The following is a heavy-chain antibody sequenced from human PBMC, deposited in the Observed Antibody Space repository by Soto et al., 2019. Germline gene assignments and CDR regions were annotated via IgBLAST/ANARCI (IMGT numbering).Heavy chain of an antibody. CDR3: ARVGYDFWSGYFGYGMDV. V-gene: IGHV4-59*01. CDR2: IYYSGST. CDR1: GGSISSYY. D-gene: IGHD3-3*01. J-gene: IGHJ6*02. Sequence: TSETLSLTCTVSGGSISSYYWSWMRQPPGKGLEWIGYIYYSGSTNYNPSLKSRVTISVDTSKNQFSLKLSSVTAADTAVYYCARVGYDFWSGYFGYGMDVWGQGTTVTVSS.